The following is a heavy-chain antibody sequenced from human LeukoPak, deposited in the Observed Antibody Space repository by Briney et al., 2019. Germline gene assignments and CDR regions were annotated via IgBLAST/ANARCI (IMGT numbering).Heavy chain of an antibody. V-gene: IGHV3-30*18. Sequence: PGRSLRLSCAASGFTFSSYGMHWVRQAPGKGLEWGAVISYDGSNKYYADSVKGRFTIYRDNSKNTLYLQMNSLRAEDTAVYYCAKAAYPGHDAFDIWGQGTMVTVSS. CDR3: AKAAYPGHDAFDI. J-gene: IGHJ3*02. CDR1: GFTFSSYG. D-gene: IGHD2-2*02. CDR2: ISYDGSNK.